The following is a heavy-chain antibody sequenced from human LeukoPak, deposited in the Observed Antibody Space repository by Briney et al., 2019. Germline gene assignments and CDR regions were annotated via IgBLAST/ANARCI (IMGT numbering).Heavy chain of an antibody. CDR1: GFIFSSYR. CDR2: ISSSSTYI. V-gene: IGHV3-21*01. Sequence: GGSLRLSCAASGFIFSSYRMDGVRQAPGKGLEWVSSISSSSTYIYYADSVKGRFTISRDNAKNSLFLQVNSLTAEDTAVYCCARGPSGHFDYWGQGTLVTVSS. D-gene: IGHD2-15*01. J-gene: IGHJ4*02. CDR3: ARGPSGHFDY.